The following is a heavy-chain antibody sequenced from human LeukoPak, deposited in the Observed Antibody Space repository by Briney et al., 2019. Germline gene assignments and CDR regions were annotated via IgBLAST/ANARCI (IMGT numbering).Heavy chain of an antibody. CDR3: VKPSRGPYYWFDL. CDR2: INPIGGAL. J-gene: IGHJ5*02. CDR1: GYTFIGYY. D-gene: IGHD1-1*01. Sequence: ASVGVSCKASGYTFIGYYMHWVRQAPGQALEWMGWINPIGGALNYAQKFQGRVTLTRDTSRNTAYMEINRLTSDDTAVYYCVKPSRGPYYWFDLWGQGTLVTVSS. V-gene: IGHV1-2*02.